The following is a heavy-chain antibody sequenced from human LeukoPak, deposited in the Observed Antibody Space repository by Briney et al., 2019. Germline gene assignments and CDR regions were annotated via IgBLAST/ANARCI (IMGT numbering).Heavy chain of an antibody. Sequence: ASVKVPCKASGFGFSTYDINWVRQAAGQGLEWMGWINPKSNNTGFAQRFQGRVTMTTNTSINIAYMELGSLTSEDTAVYFCARGRGFLPAASPFDYWGQGTLVTVSS. CDR1: GFGFSTYD. CDR2: INPKSNNT. J-gene: IGHJ4*02. CDR3: ARGRGFLPAASPFDY. V-gene: IGHV1-8*01. D-gene: IGHD2-2*01.